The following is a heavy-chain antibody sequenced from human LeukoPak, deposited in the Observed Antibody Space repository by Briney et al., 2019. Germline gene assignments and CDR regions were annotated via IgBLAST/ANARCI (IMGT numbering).Heavy chain of an antibody. CDR1: GFTFSSYS. J-gene: IGHJ4*02. Sequence: GGSLRLSCAASGFTFSSYSMNWVRQAPGKGLEWVSSISSSSSYIYYADSVKGRFTISRDNAKNSLYLQMNSLRAEDTAVYYCAREFFYYDISYYFDYWGQGTLVTVSS. CDR3: AREFFYYDISYYFDY. D-gene: IGHD3-9*01. CDR2: ISSSSSYI. V-gene: IGHV3-21*01.